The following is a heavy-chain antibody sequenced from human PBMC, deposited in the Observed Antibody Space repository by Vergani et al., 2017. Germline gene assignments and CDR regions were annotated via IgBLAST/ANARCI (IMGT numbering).Heavy chain of an antibody. CDR3: AKGVYCSSTSCYEGRGYYYGMGV. J-gene: IGHJ6*02. Sequence: EVQLLESGGGLVQPGGYLRLSCAASGFTFSSYAMSWVRQVPGKGLEWVSGISGSGGNTYYANSVKGRFTISRDNSKNTLYLQMTSLGADDTAVYYCAKGVYCSSTSCYEGRGYYYGMGVWGQGTTVTFSS. V-gene: IGHV3-23*01. CDR1: GFTFSSYA. D-gene: IGHD2-2*01. CDR2: ISGSGGNT.